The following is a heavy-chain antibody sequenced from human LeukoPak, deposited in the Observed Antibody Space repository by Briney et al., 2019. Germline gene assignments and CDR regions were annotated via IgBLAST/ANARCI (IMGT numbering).Heavy chain of an antibody. CDR3: NVGVPATMRDFDY. CDR1: GFTFSNFE. V-gene: IGHV3-48*03. J-gene: IGHJ4*02. CDR2: IDSSGDTI. Sequence: GGSLRLSCAASGFTFSNFEMNWVRLAPGKGLEWVSYIDSSGDTIYYADSVKGRFTMSRDNAKNSLYLQMNSLRAEDTAVYYCNVGVPATMRDFDYWGQGALVTVSS. D-gene: IGHD2-2*01.